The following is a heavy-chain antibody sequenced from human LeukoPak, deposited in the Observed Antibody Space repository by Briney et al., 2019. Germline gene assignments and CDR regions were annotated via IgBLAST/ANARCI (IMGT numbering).Heavy chain of an antibody. D-gene: IGHD6-19*01. J-gene: IGHJ4*02. CDR1: GYTFTGYY. CDR3: ARAGGASDSSGWYVFDY. CDR2: INPNSGAT. Sequence: ASVKVSCKASGYTFTGYYLHWVRQAPGQGPEWMGWINPNSGATNYAQMFQGWVTMTRDTSISTAYMELSRLRSDDTAVYYCARAGGASDSSGWYVFDYWGQGTLVTVSS. V-gene: IGHV1-2*04.